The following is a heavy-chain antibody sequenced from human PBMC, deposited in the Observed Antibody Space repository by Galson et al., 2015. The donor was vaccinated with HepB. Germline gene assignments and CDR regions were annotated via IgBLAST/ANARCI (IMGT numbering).Heavy chain of an antibody. J-gene: IGHJ6*03. D-gene: IGHD3-10*01. CDR2: ISYDGGNE. V-gene: IGHV3-30*18. CDR3: AKDREVLLWFGEHYYMDV. CDR1: GFTFSSHG. Sequence: SLRLSCAASGFTFSSHGMHWVRQAPGKGLEWVAVISYDGGNEWYADSVKGRFTISRDNSKNTLYLQMNSLRAEGTAVYYCAKDREVLLWFGEHYYMDVWGKGTTATVSS.